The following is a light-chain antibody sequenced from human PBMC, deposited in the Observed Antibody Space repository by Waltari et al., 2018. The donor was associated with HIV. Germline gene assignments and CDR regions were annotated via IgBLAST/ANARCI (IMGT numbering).Light chain of an antibody. CDR2: GSS. Sequence: QSVLTQPPSVSGAPGQRVTISCTGNSSNIGAGYDVHWYQQLPGTAPKLLIYGSSNRPSGVPDRLSGSKSGTSASLAITGLQAEDEADYYCQSYDSSLSDVVFGGGTKLTVL. CDR1: SSNIGAGYD. CDR3: QSYDSSLSDVV. J-gene: IGLJ2*01. V-gene: IGLV1-40*01.